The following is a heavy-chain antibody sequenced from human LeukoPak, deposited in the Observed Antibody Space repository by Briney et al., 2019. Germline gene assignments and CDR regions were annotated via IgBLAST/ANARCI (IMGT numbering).Heavy chain of an antibody. CDR3: ANHAGSYSSHFDY. Sequence: SVKVSCKASGGTFSSYAIIWVRQAPGQGLEWMGGILPIFGTPNYAQRFQGRVTITTDESTSTAYMELSSLRSEDTAVYFCANHAGSYSSHFDYWGQGTRVTVSS. V-gene: IGHV1-69*05. D-gene: IGHD3-10*01. CDR1: GGTFSSYA. CDR2: ILPIFGTP. J-gene: IGHJ4*02.